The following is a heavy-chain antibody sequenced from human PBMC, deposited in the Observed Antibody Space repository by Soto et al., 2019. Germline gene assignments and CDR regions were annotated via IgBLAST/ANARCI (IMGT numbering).Heavy chain of an antibody. CDR1: GYSFTTYW. J-gene: IGHJ6*02. CDR2: IYPGDSDT. CDR3: ARALVVPENYYYYGMDV. Sequence: PGESLKISCKASGYSFTTYWIGWVRQMPGKGLEWMGIIYPGDSDTKYSPSLQGQVTISADTSISTAYLQWTSLKASGTAMYYCARALVVPENYYYYGMDVWGQGTTVTVSS. V-gene: IGHV5-51*01. D-gene: IGHD2-2*01.